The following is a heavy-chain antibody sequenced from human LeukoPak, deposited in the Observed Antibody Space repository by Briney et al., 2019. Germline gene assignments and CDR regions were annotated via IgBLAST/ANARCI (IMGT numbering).Heavy chain of an antibody. CDR1: GFTFSSHA. CDR2: ISNNDDST. D-gene: IGHD3-10*01. CDR3: APNSYGSGSHEYFQY. Sequence: GGSLRLSCAASGFTFSSHAMSWVRQAPGKGLEWVSAISNNDDSTFYADSVRGRFIISRDNSKDTLYLQMNSLRAEDTAVYYCAPNSYGSGSHEYFQYWGQGTLVTVSS. V-gene: IGHV3-23*01. J-gene: IGHJ1*01.